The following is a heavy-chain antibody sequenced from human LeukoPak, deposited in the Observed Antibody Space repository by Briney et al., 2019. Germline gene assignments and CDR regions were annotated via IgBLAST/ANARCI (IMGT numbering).Heavy chain of an antibody. V-gene: IGHV1-69*13. CDR1: GYTFTGYY. J-gene: IGHJ5*02. Sequence: SVKVSCKASGYTFTGYYMHWVRQAPGQGLEWMGGIIPIFGTANYAQKFQGRVTITADESTSTAYMELSSLRSEDTAVYYCARDNGGCSSTSCPNWFDPWGQGTLVTVSS. D-gene: IGHD2-2*01. CDR2: IIPIFGTA. CDR3: ARDNGGCSSTSCPNWFDP.